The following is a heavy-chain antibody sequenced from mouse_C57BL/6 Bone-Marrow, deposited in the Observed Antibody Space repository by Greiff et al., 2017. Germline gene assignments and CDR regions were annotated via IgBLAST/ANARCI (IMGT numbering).Heavy chain of an antibody. Sequence: QVQLQQSGAELVKPGASVKISCKASGYAFSSYWMNWVKQRPGKGLEWIGQIYPGDGDTNYNGKFKGKATLTADKSSSTAYMQLSSLPSEDSAVYFCARSLYYSNLAWFAYWGQGTLVTVSA. CDR1: GYAFSSYW. CDR2: IYPGDGDT. J-gene: IGHJ3*01. V-gene: IGHV1-80*01. CDR3: ARSLYYSNLAWFAY. D-gene: IGHD2-5*01.